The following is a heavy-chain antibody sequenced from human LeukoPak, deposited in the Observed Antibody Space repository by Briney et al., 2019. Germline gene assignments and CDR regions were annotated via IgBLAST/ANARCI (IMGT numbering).Heavy chain of an antibody. D-gene: IGHD3-10*01. J-gene: IGHJ4*02. CDR1: RYTFTSYD. Sequence: ASVKVSCKASRYTFTSYDINWVREAAGHGLEWMGWMNPNTGRTGYAQKFQGRITMTRGTSINTAYMELTNLRSEDTAIYYCARLSQTPDYYTLGGYYYLGYWGQGTPVAVSS. CDR3: ARLSQTPDYYTLGGYYYLGY. V-gene: IGHV1-8*01. CDR2: MNPNTGRT.